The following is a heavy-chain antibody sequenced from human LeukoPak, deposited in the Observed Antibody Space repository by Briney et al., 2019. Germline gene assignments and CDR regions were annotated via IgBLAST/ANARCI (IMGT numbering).Heavy chain of an antibody. Sequence: GESLKISCKGSGYSFTSYWIGWVRQMPGKGLEWMGIIYPGDSDTRYSPSFQGQVTISADKSISTAYLQWSSLKASDTAMYYCAKTAYCGGDCYPPRYYYYMDVWGKGTTVTVSS. V-gene: IGHV5-51*01. CDR3: AKTAYCGGDCYPPRYYYYMDV. J-gene: IGHJ6*03. CDR1: GYSFTSYW. CDR2: IYPGDSDT. D-gene: IGHD2-21*02.